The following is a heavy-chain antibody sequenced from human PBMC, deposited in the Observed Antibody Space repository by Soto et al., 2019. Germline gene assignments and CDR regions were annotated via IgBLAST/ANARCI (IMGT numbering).Heavy chain of an antibody. CDR2: VFYNGST. Sequence: PSETLSLTCTVSGGTISRHYWSWIRQPPGKGLEWIGYVFYNGSTTYNPSLKTRITMSVDTAKNHFSLELTSVTAADTAVYYCAREGYGPWGQGILVTVSS. CDR1: GGTISRHY. J-gene: IGHJ5*02. CDR3: AREGYGP. V-gene: IGHV4-59*11.